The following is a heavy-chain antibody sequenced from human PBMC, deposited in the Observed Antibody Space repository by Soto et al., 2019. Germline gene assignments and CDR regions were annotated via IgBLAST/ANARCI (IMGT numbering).Heavy chain of an antibody. V-gene: IGHV4-59*08. J-gene: IGHJ6*03. Sequence: PSETLSLTCTVSGGSISSYYWSWIRQPPGKGLEWIGYIYYSGSTNYNPSLKSRVTISVGTSKNQFSLKLSSVTAADTAVYYCARHGTYYDFWAGDYYYYMDVWGKGTTVTVSS. CDR1: GGSISSYY. CDR2: IYYSGST. CDR3: ARHGTYYDFWAGDYYYYMDV. D-gene: IGHD3-3*01.